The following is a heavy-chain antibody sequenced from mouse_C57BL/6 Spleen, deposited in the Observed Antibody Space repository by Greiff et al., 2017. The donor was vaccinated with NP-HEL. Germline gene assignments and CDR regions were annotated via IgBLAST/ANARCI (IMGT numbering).Heavy chain of an antibody. J-gene: IGHJ3*01. CDR2: IRNKANGYTT. D-gene: IGHD4-1*01. Sequence: EVMLVESGGGLVQPGGSLSLSCAASGFTFTDYYMSWVRQPPGKALEWLGFIRNKANGYTTEYSASVKGRFTISRDNSQSILYLQMNALRAEDSATYYCARSLTGSLFAYWGQRTLVTVSA. CDR3: ARSLTGSLFAY. CDR1: GFTFTDYY. V-gene: IGHV7-3*01.